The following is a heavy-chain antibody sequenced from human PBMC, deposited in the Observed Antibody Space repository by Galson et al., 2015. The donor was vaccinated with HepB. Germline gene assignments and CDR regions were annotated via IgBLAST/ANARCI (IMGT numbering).Heavy chain of an antibody. CDR3: ARARTSYYHDAFDI. Sequence: SLRLSCAASGFTFDDYGMSWVRQVPGKGLEWVSVISGNGGSTGYADSVKGRFTISRDNAKNSLYLQMNSLRAEDTALYHCARARTSYYHDAFDIWGQGTMVTVSS. D-gene: IGHD3-10*01. V-gene: IGHV3-20*01. J-gene: IGHJ3*02. CDR2: ISGNGGST. CDR1: GFTFDDYG.